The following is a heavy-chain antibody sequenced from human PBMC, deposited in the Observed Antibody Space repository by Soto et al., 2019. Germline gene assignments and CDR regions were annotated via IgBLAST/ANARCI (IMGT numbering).Heavy chain of an antibody. D-gene: IGHD3-16*02. J-gene: IGHJ4*02. Sequence: QITLKESGPTLVKPTQTLTLTCTFSGFSLSTSGVGVGWIRQPPGKALEWLALIYWDDDKRYSPSLKNRLTITKDTSHNQVVLTMTNMDPVDTATYYCADIQGGELSFSTDYWCQGTLVTVSS. V-gene: IGHV2-5*02. CDR2: IYWDDDK. CDR3: ADIQGGELSFSTDY. CDR1: GFSLSTSGVG.